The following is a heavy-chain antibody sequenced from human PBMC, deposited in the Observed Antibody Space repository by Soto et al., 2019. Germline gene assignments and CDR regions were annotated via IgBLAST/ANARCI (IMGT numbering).Heavy chain of an antibody. D-gene: IGHD3-3*01. V-gene: IGHV3-33*08. CDR3: ARDRYSYYDFWSGSLPYYYYGMDV. CDR1: GFTFSSYG. Sequence: GGSLRLSCAASGFTFSSYGMHWVRQAPGKGLEWVAVIKQDGSKKYYADSVKGRFTISRDNAKNSLYLQMNSLRAEDTAVYYCARDRYSYYDFWSGSLPYYYYGMDVWGQGTTVTVSS. CDR2: IKQDGSKK. J-gene: IGHJ6*02.